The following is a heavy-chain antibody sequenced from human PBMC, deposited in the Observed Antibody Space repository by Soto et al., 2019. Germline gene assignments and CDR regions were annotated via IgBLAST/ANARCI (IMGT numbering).Heavy chain of an antibody. CDR1: RYTFTRYF. V-gene: IGHV1-18*04. J-gene: IGHJ3*02. D-gene: IGHD6-19*01. Sequence: ASLNVSLKGSRYTFTRYFISLFLQAPLQWLEWMGWISAYNGNTNYAQKLQGRVTMTTETSKSTAYMELTSLRSDDTAVYYCARFRGKKWMVRANDAFEIWGEGKM. CDR2: ISAYNGNT. CDR3: ARFRGKKWMVRANDAFEI.